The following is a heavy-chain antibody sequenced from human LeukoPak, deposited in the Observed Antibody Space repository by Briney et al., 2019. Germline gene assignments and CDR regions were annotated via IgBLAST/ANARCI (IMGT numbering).Heavy chain of an antibody. CDR1: GFTFSSYS. CDR3: AKGYYDFWSGYHYMDV. D-gene: IGHD3-3*01. CDR2: ISSSSSTI. V-gene: IGHV3-48*01. J-gene: IGHJ6*03. Sequence: GGSLRLSCAASGFTFSSYSMNWVRQAPGKGLEWVSYISSSSSTIYYADSVKGRFTISRDNAKNSLYLQMNSLRAEDTAVYYCAKGYYDFWSGYHYMDVWGKGTTVTVSS.